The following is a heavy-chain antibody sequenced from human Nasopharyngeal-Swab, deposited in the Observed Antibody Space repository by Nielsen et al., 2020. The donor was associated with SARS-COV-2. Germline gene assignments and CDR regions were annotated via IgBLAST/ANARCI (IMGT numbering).Heavy chain of an antibody. D-gene: IGHD6-13*01. CDR1: GFTFSTYG. Sequence: GGSLRLSCAASGFTFSTYGMHWVRQAPGKGLEWVAFIWYDGSNKYYGDSVKGRFTISRDNSKNTPYLQMNSLRAEDTAVYYCAKGSSSWTYDHWGQGTLVRVSS. CDR2: IWYDGSNK. J-gene: IGHJ4*02. V-gene: IGHV3-30*02. CDR3: AKGSSSWTYDH.